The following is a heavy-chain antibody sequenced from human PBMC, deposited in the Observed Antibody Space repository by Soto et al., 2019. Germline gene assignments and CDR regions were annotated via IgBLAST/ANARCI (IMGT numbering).Heavy chain of an antibody. CDR1: GGSVSSGSYY. V-gene: IGHV4-61*01. CDR3: ARGRGSGKYYYCYGMDV. J-gene: IGHJ6*02. D-gene: IGHD3-10*01. Sequence: QVQLQESGPGLVKPSETLSLTCTVSGGSVSSGSYYWSWIRQPPGKGLEWIGYIYYSGSTNYNPSLKSRVTISVDTSKNQFSLKLSSVTAADTAVYYCARGRGSGKYYYCYGMDVWGQGTTVTVSS. CDR2: IYYSGST.